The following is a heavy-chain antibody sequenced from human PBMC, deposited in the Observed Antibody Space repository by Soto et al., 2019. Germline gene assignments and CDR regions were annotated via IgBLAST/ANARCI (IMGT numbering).Heavy chain of an antibody. V-gene: IGHV1-18*04. Sequence: ASVKVSCKASGYTFTSYGLRWVRPAPGQGLEWMGWISAYNGNTNYAQKLQGRVTMTTDTSTSTAYMELRSLRSDDTAVYYCARYLRPFYGGSNLYYFGYWGRGTLVTVSS. J-gene: IGHJ4*02. CDR3: ARYLRPFYGGSNLYYFGY. CDR1: GYTFTSYG. CDR2: ISAYNGNT. D-gene: IGHD4-17*01.